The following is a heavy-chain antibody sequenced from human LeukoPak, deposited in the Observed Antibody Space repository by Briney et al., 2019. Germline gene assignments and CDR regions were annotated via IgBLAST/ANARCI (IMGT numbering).Heavy chain of an antibody. CDR1: GYNFPIYW. D-gene: IGHD1-26*01. Sequence: GESLQISCKCSGYNFPIYWIGWVRQMPGKGLEWMGVINPADSDSRNSPSFQGQVTISADKSINTAYLQWSSLKASDTAMYYCARLLGHGPGVDYWGQGTLVTVSS. V-gene: IGHV5-51*01. CDR3: ARLLGHGPGVDY. CDR2: INPADSDS. J-gene: IGHJ4*02.